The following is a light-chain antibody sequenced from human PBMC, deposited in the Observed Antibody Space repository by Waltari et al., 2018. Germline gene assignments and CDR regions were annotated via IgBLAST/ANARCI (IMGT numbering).Light chain of an antibody. Sequence: EIVLTQSPGTLSLSPGERATLSCRASQSVSRSLAWYQQKPGQAPRLLIYGASSRATGIPDRFSGSGSGTDFSLTISRLHPEDFAVYYCQHYVRLPVSFGQGTKVEIK. CDR2: GAS. V-gene: IGKV3-20*01. CDR3: QHYVRLPVS. CDR1: QSVSRS. J-gene: IGKJ1*01.